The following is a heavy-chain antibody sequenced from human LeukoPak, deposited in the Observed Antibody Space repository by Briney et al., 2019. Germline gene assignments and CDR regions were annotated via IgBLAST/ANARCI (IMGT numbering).Heavy chain of an antibody. CDR3: AELGITMIGGV. Sequence: GGSLRLSCSDSGFTFSDYAMYWVRQAPGKGLEWVSYISSSGSTIYYADSVKGRFTISRDNAKNSLYLQMNSLRAEDTAVYYCAELGITMIGGVWGKGTTVTISS. CDR2: ISSSGSTI. CDR1: GFTFSDYA. D-gene: IGHD3-10*02. V-gene: IGHV3-48*03. J-gene: IGHJ6*04.